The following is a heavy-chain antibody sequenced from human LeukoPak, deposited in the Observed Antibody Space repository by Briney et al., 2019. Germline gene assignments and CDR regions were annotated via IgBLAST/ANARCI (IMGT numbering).Heavy chain of an antibody. CDR2: ISDSGGST. CDR3: AKVGYTSGWYGGFDY. Sequence: PGGSLRLSCAASGFAFSSYAMSWVRQAPGKGLEWVSAISDSGGSTYYADSVKGRFTISRDNSKNTLYLQMNSLRAEDTAVYYCAKVGYTSGWYGGFDYWGQGTLVTVSS. V-gene: IGHV3-23*01. J-gene: IGHJ4*02. D-gene: IGHD6-19*01. CDR1: GFAFSSYA.